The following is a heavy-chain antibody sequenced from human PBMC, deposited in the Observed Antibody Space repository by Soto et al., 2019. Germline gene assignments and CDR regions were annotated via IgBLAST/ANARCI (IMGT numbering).Heavy chain of an antibody. Sequence: QVQLVQSGAEVKKPGASVKVSCKASGYTFTSYGISWVRQAPGQGLEWMGWISAYNGKTNYAQKLQGRVTMTTDTSTSTDYMELRSLRSDDTAVYYCARVKYRPPYYYYYGMDVWGQGTTVTVFS. J-gene: IGHJ6*02. CDR2: ISAYNGKT. V-gene: IGHV1-18*01. D-gene: IGHD2-2*02. CDR1: GYTFTSYG. CDR3: ARVKYRPPYYYYYGMDV.